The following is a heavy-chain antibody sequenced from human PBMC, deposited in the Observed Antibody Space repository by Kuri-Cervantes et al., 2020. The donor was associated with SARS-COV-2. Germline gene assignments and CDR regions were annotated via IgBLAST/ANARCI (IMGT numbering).Heavy chain of an antibody. Sequence: GSLRLSCTVSGCSISSYYWSWIRQPPGKGLEWIGYIYYSGCTNYNPSLNSRVTISVDTSKNQFSLKLTSVTAADTVVYYCARGVPGFWGPGTLVTVSS. CDR2: IYYSGCT. D-gene: IGHD5/OR15-5a*01. CDR3: ARGVPGF. J-gene: IGHJ4*02. CDR1: GCSISSYY. V-gene: IGHV4-59*12.